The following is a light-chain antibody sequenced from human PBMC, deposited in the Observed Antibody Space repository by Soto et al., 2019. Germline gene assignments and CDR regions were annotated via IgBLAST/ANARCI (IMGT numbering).Light chain of an antibody. J-gene: IGLJ2*01. Sequence: QSALTQPASVSGSPGQSITISCTGTSSDVGNYNYVSWYQQHPGKAPRLMIYDVTNRPSGVSNRFSGSKSGNTASLTISGLQAEGEADYYCTSYTGSSLVFGGGTNLTVL. CDR1: SSDVGNYNY. CDR2: DVT. CDR3: TSYTGSSLV. V-gene: IGLV2-14*03.